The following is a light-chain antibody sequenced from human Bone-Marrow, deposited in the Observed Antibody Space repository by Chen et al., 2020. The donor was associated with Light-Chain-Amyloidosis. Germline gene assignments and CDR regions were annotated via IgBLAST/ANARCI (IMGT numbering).Light chain of an antibody. Sequence: YELTQPPSVSVSPGQTARITCSGDDLPTKYAYWYQQKPGQAPVLVIHRDTERPSGISERFSGPSSGTTATLTISGVQAEDEADYHCQSADSSGTYEVIFGGGTKLTVL. CDR2: RDT. V-gene: IGLV3-25*03. CDR3: QSADSSGTYEVI. J-gene: IGLJ2*01. CDR1: DLPTKY.